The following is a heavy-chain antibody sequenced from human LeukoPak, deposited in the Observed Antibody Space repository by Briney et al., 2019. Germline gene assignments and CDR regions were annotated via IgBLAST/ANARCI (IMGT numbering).Heavy chain of an antibody. CDR3: AGWGDSGYDHS. CDR1: GFTFSSYA. Sequence: PGGSLRLSCAASGFTFSSYAMHWVRQAPGKGLEWVAVISYDGSNKYYADSVKGRFTISRDNTKNTLYLQMNSLRAEDTAVYYCAGWGDSGYDHSWGQGTLVTVSS. D-gene: IGHD5-12*01. CDR2: ISYDGSNK. J-gene: IGHJ4*02. V-gene: IGHV3-30*04.